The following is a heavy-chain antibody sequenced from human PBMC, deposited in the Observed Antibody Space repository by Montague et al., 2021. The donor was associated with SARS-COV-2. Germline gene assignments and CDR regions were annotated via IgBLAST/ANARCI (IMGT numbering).Heavy chain of an antibody. CDR3: ARRNYYGSGSYYNSGFDP. J-gene: IGHJ5*02. CDR2: IYYDGTT. V-gene: IGHV4-39*07. Sequence: SETLSLTCTVSGGSISNTNYYWGWVRQPPGKGLEWIGSIYYDGTTYYNPSLKSRVTISVDTSKNQFSLKLSSVTAADTAVYYCARRNYYGSGSYYNSGFDPWGQGTLVTVSS. CDR1: GGSISNTNYY. D-gene: IGHD3-10*01.